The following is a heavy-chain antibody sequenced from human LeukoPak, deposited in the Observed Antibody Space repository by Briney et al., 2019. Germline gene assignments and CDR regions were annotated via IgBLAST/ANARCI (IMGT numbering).Heavy chain of an antibody. CDR3: ARQAQDGTDNYFDP. Sequence: SKTLSLTCTVSGGSISGHYWSWIRQSPGRGLEWIGNIWTSGITKYNPSLNSRVTILIDTSKSQVYLKVRSMTAADTAVYYCARQAQDGTDNYFDPWGQGTLVTVSS. J-gene: IGHJ5*02. V-gene: IGHV4-4*09. CDR1: GGSISGHY. CDR2: IWTSGIT. D-gene: IGHD1-14*01.